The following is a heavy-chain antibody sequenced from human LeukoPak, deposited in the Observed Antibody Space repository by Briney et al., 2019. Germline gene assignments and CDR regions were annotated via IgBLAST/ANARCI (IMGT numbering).Heavy chain of an antibody. V-gene: IGHV1-46*01. CDR2: INPSGGST. D-gene: IGHD5-24*01. J-gene: IGHJ3*02. CDR1: GYTFTSYY. Sequence: ASVKVSCKASGYTFTSYYMHWVRQAPGQGLEWMGIINPSGGSTSYAQKFQGRVTMTRDMSTSTVYMELSSLRSEDTAVYYCARAGRWLLNRRDAFDIWGQGTMVTVSS. CDR3: ARAGRWLLNRRDAFDI.